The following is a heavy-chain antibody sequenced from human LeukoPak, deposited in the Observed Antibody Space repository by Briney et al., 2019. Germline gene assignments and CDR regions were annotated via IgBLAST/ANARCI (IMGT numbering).Heavy chain of an antibody. CDR2: VNHSGRT. Sequence: SETLSLTCAVYGGSFSGYFWSWIRQPPGKGLEWIGEVNHSGRTNYNPSLKSRVTISVDPSKSQFSLNLRSVTAADPAVYYCARGQFQRDYWGQGTLVIVSS. CDR1: GGSFSGYF. V-gene: IGHV4-34*01. CDR3: ARGQFQRDY. J-gene: IGHJ4*02.